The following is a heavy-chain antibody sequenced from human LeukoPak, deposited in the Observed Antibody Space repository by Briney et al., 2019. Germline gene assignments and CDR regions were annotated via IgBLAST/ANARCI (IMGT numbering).Heavy chain of an antibody. CDR1: ALPISRFF. D-gene: IGHD6-19*01. Sequence: MPSETLSLISTTSALPISRFFWNWVRQPPGKGLEWIGNIYDGVPTFFNPSLKSRVTISVDTSKGQFSLQLASVTAAGTAVYYCVQTTGWPGFDYWGQGILVTVSS. CDR3: VQTTGWPGFDY. J-gene: IGHJ4*02. CDR2: IYDGVPT. V-gene: IGHV4-4*09.